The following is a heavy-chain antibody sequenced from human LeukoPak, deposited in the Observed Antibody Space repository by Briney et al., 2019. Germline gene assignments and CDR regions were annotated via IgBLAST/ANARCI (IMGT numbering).Heavy chain of an antibody. J-gene: IGHJ6*02. CDR1: GYTFTSYY. CDR2: INPNSGGT. CDR3: ARAENYYDSSGYHRPYYYYGMDV. D-gene: IGHD3-22*01. Sequence: ASVKVSCKASGYTFTSYYMHWVRQAPGQGLEWMGWINPNSGGTNYAQKFQGRVTMTRDTSISTAYMELSRLRSDDTAVYYCARAENYYDSSGYHRPYYYYGMDVWGQGTTVTVSS. V-gene: IGHV1-2*02.